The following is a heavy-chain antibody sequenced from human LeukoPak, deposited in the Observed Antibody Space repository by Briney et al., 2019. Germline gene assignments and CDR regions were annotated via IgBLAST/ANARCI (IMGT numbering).Heavy chain of an antibody. CDR2: ISSSGSNI. CDR3: ARAPLTYYYGSGSYYWGGFDY. V-gene: IGHV3-48*03. D-gene: IGHD3-10*01. CDR1: GFTFSSYE. Sequence: GGSLRLSCAASGFTFSSYEMNWVRQAPGKGLEWVSYISSSGSNIYYADSVKGRFTISRDNTKNSLYLQMNSLRAEDTAVYYCARAPLTYYYGSGSYYWGGFDYWGQGTLVTVSS. J-gene: IGHJ4*02.